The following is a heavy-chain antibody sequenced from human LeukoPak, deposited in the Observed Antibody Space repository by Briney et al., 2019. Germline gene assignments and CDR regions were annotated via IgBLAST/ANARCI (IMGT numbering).Heavy chain of an antibody. D-gene: IGHD2-15*01. Sequence: SETLSLTCNVSGGSISSHYWSWIRQPPGKGLEWIGYISYSGSTNYNPSLKSRVPTSLDTSKNHFSLKLTSVTAADTAVYYCARLLGYCSGGSCYPRWFAPWGQGTLVTVSS. CDR1: GGSISSHY. CDR2: ISYSGST. CDR3: ARLLGYCSGGSCYPRWFAP. J-gene: IGHJ5*02. V-gene: IGHV4-59*08.